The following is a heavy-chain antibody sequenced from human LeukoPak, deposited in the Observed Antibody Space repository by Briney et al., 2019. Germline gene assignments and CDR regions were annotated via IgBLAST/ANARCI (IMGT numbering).Heavy chain of an antibody. D-gene: IGHD6-19*01. CDR1: GYTFTSYA. V-gene: IGHV1-3*01. J-gene: IGHJ4*02. CDR3: ARDRIPYSSGRYEHGFDY. CDR2: INAGNGNT. Sequence: ASVKVSCKASGYTFTSYAMHWVRQAPGQRLEWMGWINAGNGNTKYSQKFQGRVTITRDTSASTAYMELSSLRSEDTAVYYCARDRIPYSSGRYEHGFDYWGQGTLVTVSS.